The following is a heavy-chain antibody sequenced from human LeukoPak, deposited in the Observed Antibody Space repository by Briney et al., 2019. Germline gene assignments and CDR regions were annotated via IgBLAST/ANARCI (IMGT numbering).Heavy chain of an antibody. J-gene: IGHJ4*02. CDR1: GGSFSGYY. V-gene: IGHV4-34*01. CDR2: INHSGST. Sequence: SETLSLTCAVYGGSFSGYYWSWIRQPPGKGLEWIGEINHSGSTNYNPSLKSRVTITADTSKNQFSLKLGSVTAADAAIYYCARGQWLGHWGQGTLSPSPQ. D-gene: IGHD6-19*01. CDR3: ARGQWLGH.